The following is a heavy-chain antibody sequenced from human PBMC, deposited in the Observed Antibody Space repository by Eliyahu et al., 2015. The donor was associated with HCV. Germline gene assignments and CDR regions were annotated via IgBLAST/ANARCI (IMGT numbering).Heavy chain of an antibody. D-gene: IGHD6-19*01. J-gene: IGHJ5*02. Sequence: QVQLQESGPGLVKPSETLSLTCTVSGGSITXSXWSWIRQPPGKGLEWIGYIHYSGSTNYNPSLKSRVTISLDTSKNQFSLNLTSVTAADTAMYYCASGGGGIAVTGTGGWFDPWGQGTLATVSS. V-gene: IGHV4-59*01. CDR3: ASGGGGIAVTGTGGWFDP. CDR2: IHYSGST. CDR1: GGSITXSX.